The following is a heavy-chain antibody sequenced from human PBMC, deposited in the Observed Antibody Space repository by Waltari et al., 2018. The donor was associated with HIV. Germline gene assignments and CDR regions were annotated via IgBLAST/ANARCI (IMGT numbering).Heavy chain of an antibody. CDR1: GGTFNNYA. D-gene: IGHD2-15*01. CDR3: ARMATVVDWYFDL. J-gene: IGHJ2*01. CDR2: IIPVFGTT. V-gene: IGHV1-69*01. Sequence: QVQLVRSGAEVQKPGSSVKVSCKASGGTFNNYAITWVRTAPGQGLEWMGGIIPVFGTTNYAQKFQGRLTIIADESTSTGYRELSSLRSEDTAVYYCARMATVVDWYFDLWGRGTLVTVSS.